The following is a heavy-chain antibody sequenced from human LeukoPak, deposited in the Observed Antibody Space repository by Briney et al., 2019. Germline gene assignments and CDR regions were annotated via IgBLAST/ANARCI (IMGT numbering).Heavy chain of an antibody. CDR3: ARGAFLRDFWSGYYPYYSDY. J-gene: IGHJ4*02. Sequence: SETLSLTCTVSGGSISSYYWSWIRQPAGKGLEWIGRIYTSGSTNYNPSLKSRVTMSVDTSKNQFSLKLSSVTAADTAVYYCARGAFLRDFWSGYYPYYSDYWGQGTLVTVSS. CDR1: GGSISSYY. D-gene: IGHD3-3*01. CDR2: IYTSGST. V-gene: IGHV4-4*07.